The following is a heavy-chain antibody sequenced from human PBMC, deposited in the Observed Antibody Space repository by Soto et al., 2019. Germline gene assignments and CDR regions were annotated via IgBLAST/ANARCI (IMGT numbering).Heavy chain of an antibody. CDR3: ATNANRYYDMVTGYYSDS. Sequence: QVQLVQSGAEVKRPGSSVKVSCKPSGGTFSSSAISWVRQAPGQGLEWVGGIIPIFGPPKNAQKFQGRVTISADESMSTAYMELSSLTSEDTAVYYCATNANRYYDMVTGYYSDSWGQGTLVTVSS. CDR2: IIPIFGPP. J-gene: IGHJ4*02. D-gene: IGHD3-9*01. CDR1: GGTFSSSA. V-gene: IGHV1-69*01.